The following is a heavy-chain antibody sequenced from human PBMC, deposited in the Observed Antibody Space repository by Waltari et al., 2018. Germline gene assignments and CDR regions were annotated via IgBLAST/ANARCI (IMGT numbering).Heavy chain of an antibody. V-gene: IGHV1-8*01. CDR2: MNPNSGNT. J-gene: IGHJ6*02. D-gene: IGHD5-18*01. CDR3: ARVPGYSYGPYYYYYGMDV. Sequence: QVQLVQSGAEVKKPGASVKVSCKASGYTFTSYDINWVRQATGQGLEWMGWMNPNSGNTGYAQKFQDRVTMTRNTSISTAYMELSSLRSEDTAVYYCARVPGYSYGPYYYYYGMDVWGQGTTVTVSS. CDR1: GYTFTSYD.